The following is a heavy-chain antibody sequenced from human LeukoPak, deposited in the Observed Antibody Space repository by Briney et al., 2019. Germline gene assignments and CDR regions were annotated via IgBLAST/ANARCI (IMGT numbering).Heavy chain of an antibody. CDR3: ERVPFSTNPTTCSFAAWFDP. J-gene: IGHJ5*02. Sequence: PGGTLRLSCAAYGFNNVDAYMRWVRQVPGKGLEWVAGVTSVGGSRAYEDSVKGSFAISRDNTKNYLFLQTDSLRTEDGTLLYCERVPFSTNPTTCSFAAWFDPWGQGTLVTVSS. CDR1: GFNNVDAY. D-gene: IGHD2-8*01. V-gene: IGHV3-20*04. CDR2: VTSVGGSR.